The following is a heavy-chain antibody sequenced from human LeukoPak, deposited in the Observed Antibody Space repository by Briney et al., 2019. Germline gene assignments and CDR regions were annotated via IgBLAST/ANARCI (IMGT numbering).Heavy chain of an antibody. CDR2: FHPEDGET. CDR3: ARDLAVVTAFGQHAFDI. CDR1: GYTVTELS. V-gene: IGHV1-24*01. D-gene: IGHD2-21*02. Sequence: ASVKVSCKVAGYTVTELSMHWVRQSPGKGLEWMGGFHPEDGETIYAQKFQGRVTMTEDTSTDTAYMELSSLRSDDTAVYYRARDLAVVTAFGQHAFDIWGQGTMVTVSS. J-gene: IGHJ3*02.